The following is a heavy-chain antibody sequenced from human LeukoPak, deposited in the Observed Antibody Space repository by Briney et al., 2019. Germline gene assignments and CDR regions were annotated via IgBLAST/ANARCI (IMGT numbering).Heavy chain of an antibody. CDR1: GFTFSSYA. CDR3: AKDAEPYYYYMDV. D-gene: IGHD1-14*01. Sequence: PGGSLRLSCAASGFTFSSYAMHWVRQAPGKGLEWVAVISYDGSNKYYADSVKGRFTISRDNSKNTLYLQMNSLRAEDTAVYYCAKDAEPYYYYMDVWGKGTTVTVSS. J-gene: IGHJ6*03. V-gene: IGHV3-30*04. CDR2: ISYDGSNK.